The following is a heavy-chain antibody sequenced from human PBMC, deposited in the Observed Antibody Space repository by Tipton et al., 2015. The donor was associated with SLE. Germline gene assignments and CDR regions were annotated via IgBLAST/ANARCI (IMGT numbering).Heavy chain of an antibody. D-gene: IGHD1-1*01. V-gene: IGHV4-59*01. CDR3: ARGNDYYYYYGMDV. CDR1: GGSISSYY. J-gene: IGHJ6*02. Sequence: TLSLTCTVSGGSISSYYWSWIRQPPGKGLEWIGCIYYSGSTNYNPSLKSRVTISVDTSKNQFSLKLSSVTAADTAVYYCARGNDYYYYYGMDVWGQGTTVTVSS. CDR2: IYYSGST.